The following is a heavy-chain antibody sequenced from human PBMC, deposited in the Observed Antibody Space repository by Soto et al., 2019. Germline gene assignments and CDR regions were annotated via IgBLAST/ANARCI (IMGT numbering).Heavy chain of an antibody. CDR3: ARSMTTVTENYFDY. J-gene: IGHJ4*01. Sequence: SETLSLTCTVSGGSISSYYWSWIRQPPGKGLEWIGYTYYSGSTNYNPSLKSRVTISVDTSKNQFSLKLSSVTAADTAVYYCARSMTTVTENYFDYWGQGNLVTVSS. D-gene: IGHD4-17*01. CDR2: TYYSGST. V-gene: IGHV4-59*01. CDR1: GGSISSYY.